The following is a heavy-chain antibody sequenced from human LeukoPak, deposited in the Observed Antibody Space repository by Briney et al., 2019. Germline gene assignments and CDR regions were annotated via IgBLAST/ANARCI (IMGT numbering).Heavy chain of an antibody. D-gene: IGHD3-22*01. CDR1: GYTFTSYA. CDR2: ISTNTGNP. CDR3: ARESMIVVVPFDI. J-gene: IGHJ3*02. V-gene: IGHV7-4-1*02. Sequence: AASVKVSCKASGYTFTSYAMNWVRQAPGQGLEWMGWISTNTGNPTYAQGFTGRFVFSLDTSVSTAYLQISSLKAEDTAVYYCARESMIVVVPFDIWGQGTMVTVSS.